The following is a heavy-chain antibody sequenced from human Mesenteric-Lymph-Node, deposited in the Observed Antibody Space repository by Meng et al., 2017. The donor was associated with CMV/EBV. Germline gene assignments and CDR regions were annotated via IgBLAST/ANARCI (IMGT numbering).Heavy chain of an antibody. J-gene: IGHJ4*02. CDR1: DSSFSGYY. CDR2: INDSGST. Sequence: SETLSLTCAVSDSSFSGYYWTWIRQPPGMGLEWIGEINDSGSTNYSPSLKSRDSLSVDTSRNQFSLRLTSVAAADTAVYYCARVPPYYYDSSGYFIDYWGQGALVTVSS. D-gene: IGHD3-22*01. V-gene: IGHV4-34*01. CDR3: ARVPPYYYDSSGYFIDY.